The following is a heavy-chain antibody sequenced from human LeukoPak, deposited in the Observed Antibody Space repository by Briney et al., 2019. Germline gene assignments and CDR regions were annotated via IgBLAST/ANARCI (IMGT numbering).Heavy chain of an antibody. CDR3: ASRYSGGYSEFDY. Sequence: ASETLSLTCTVSGASIRSYYWSWIRQPPGKGLEWVGDMYYSGSTNYNPSLKSRVTISVDTSKNQFSLKLTSVAAADTAVYYCASRYSGGYSEFDYWGQGTLVTVSS. CDR1: GASIRSYY. CDR2: MYYSGST. J-gene: IGHJ4*02. V-gene: IGHV4-59*08. D-gene: IGHD1-26*01.